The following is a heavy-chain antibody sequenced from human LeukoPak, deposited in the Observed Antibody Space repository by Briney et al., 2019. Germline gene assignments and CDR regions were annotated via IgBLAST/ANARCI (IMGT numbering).Heavy chain of an antibody. V-gene: IGHV3-23*01. D-gene: IGHD2-2*01. CDR1: GFTFSSYA. CDR3: AKASTQYYFDY. J-gene: IGHJ4*02. Sequence: GGSLRLSCAASGFTFSSYAMSWVRQAPGKGLEWVSLISGSGGSTYYADSVKGRFTISRDNSKNTLYLQMNSLRAEDTAVYFCAKASTQYYFDYWGQGTLVTVSS. CDR2: ISGSGGST.